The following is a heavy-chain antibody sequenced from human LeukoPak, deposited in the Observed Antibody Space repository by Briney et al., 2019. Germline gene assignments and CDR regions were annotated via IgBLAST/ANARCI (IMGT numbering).Heavy chain of an antibody. D-gene: IGHD2-15*01. CDR1: GFTLGSYA. CDR2: ISGSGGGI. J-gene: IGHJ4*02. CDR3: TKGTQVGGGYHPDN. V-gene: IGHV3-23*01. Sequence: PGGSLRLACAASGFTLGSYAMSWVRQAPGKGLEGVSGISGSGGGIYYADSVKGRFTISRDNSKNTLYLQMNSLRVDDTAVYYCTKGTQVGGGYHPDNWGQGTLVTVSS.